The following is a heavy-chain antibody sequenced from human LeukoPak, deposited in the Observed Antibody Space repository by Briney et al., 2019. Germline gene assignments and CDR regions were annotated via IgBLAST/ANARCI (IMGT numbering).Heavy chain of an antibody. J-gene: IGHJ4*02. CDR1: GFTFSNYA. V-gene: IGHV3-30*01. CDR2: ISYDGSNK. Sequence: PGGSLRLSCAASGFTFSNYAMHWVRQAPGKGLEWVAVISYDGSNKYYADSVKGRFTISRDNSKNTLYLQMNSLRAEDTAVYYCARDPGYSSSWPDYWGQGTLVTVSS. CDR3: ARDPGYSSSWPDY. D-gene: IGHD6-13*01.